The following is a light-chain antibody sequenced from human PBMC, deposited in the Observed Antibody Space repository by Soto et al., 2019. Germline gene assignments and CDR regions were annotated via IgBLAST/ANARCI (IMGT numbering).Light chain of an antibody. CDR1: SSDVGAYNF. CDR2: DVS. CDR3: SSFTRSNTAL. Sequence: QSVLPQPASVSGSPGQSITISCTGTSSDVGAYNFVSWYQHHPGKAPKLMIYDVSDRPSGVSNRFSGSKSGNTASLTISGLQAEDEADYYCSSFTRSNTALFGGGTKLTVL. V-gene: IGLV2-14*03. J-gene: IGLJ3*02.